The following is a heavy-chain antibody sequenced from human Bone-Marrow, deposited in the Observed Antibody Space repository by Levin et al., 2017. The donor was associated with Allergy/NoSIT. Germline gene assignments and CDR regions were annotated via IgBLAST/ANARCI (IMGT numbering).Heavy chain of an antibody. D-gene: IGHD5-18*01. CDR3: ARALPGYSPVYSWVDL. CDR1: GGTFTNFA. V-gene: IGHV1-69*06. J-gene: IGHJ5*02. CDR2: VIPIFGTT. Sequence: GASVKVSCKASGGTFTNFAISWVRQAPGQGLEWMGSVIPIFGTTHYAQTFQGRGTMTADISTTTAFMELSGLRSDDTAIYFCARALPGYSPVYSWVDLWGQGTQVTVSS.